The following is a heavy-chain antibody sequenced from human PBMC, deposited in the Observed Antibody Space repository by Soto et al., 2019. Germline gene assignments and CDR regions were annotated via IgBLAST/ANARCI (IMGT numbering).Heavy chain of an antibody. Sequence: QVQLMQSGAEVKKPGSSVKVSCKASGGTFSIYAVSWVRQAPGQGLEWMGGIIPIIGTRNYAQRFQGRITITGDESTSTAYMELSSLKSEDTAVYYCARDLGSGYDPGDYWGQATLVTVSS. D-gene: IGHD5-12*01. CDR3: ARDLGSGYDPGDY. J-gene: IGHJ4*02. CDR2: IIPIIGTR. CDR1: GGTFSIYA. V-gene: IGHV1-69*12.